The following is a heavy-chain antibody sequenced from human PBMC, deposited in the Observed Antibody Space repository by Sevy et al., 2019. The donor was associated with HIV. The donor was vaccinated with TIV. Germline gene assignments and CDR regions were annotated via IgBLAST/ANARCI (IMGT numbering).Heavy chain of an antibody. V-gene: IGHV3-23*01. J-gene: IGHJ4*02. CDR3: AKGRIPSIGTLGPFDS. Sequence: GGSLRLSCAASGFSLSNYAMSWVRQAPEKGLEWISTKTGSAGVTYYADSVKGRFTISRDNSKNTLFLQMNSLRAEDTALYYCAKGRIPSIGTLGPFDSWGQGTLVTVSS. D-gene: IGHD6-6*01. CDR1: GFSLSNYA. CDR2: KTGSAGVT.